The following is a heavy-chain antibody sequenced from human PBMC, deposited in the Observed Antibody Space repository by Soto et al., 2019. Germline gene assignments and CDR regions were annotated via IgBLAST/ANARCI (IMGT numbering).Heavy chain of an antibody. CDR2: ISAYNGNT. CDR1: GYTFTSYG. D-gene: IGHD6-19*01. J-gene: IGHJ4*02. Sequence: ASVKVSFKASGYTFTSYGISWVRQAPGQGLEWMGWISAYNGNTNYAQKLQGRVTMTTDTSTSTAYMELRSLRSDDTAVYYCARDVRHSSGWSEDYWGQGTLVTVSS. CDR3: ARDVRHSSGWSEDY. V-gene: IGHV1-18*01.